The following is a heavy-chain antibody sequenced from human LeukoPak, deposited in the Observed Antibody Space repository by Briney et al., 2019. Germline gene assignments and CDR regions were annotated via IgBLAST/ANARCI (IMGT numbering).Heavy chain of an antibody. Sequence: GGSLRLSCVASGFTFSDYYMSWIRQAPGKGLEWVSYISSSGSTIYYADSVKGRFTISRDNAKNSLYLQMNSLRAEDTAVYYCARDARRGDYSSHYYYGMDVWGQGTTVTVSS. D-gene: IGHD2-21*02. J-gene: IGHJ6*02. CDR1: GFTFSDYY. V-gene: IGHV3-11*01. CDR3: ARDARRGDYSSHYYYGMDV. CDR2: ISSSGSTI.